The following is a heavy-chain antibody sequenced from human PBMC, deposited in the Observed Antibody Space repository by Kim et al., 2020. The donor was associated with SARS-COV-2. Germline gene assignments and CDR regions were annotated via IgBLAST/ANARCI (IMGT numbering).Heavy chain of an antibody. V-gene: IGHV1-46*02. CDR1: ENTFNTYS. D-gene: IGHD2-21*01. J-gene: IGHJ4*02. CDR2: INPSGGNA. Sequence: ASVKVSCKASENTFNTYSMHWVRQAPGHGLEWMGLINPSGGNATYAQKFQGRVTMTRDTSTSTAFMDLSSLTSDDTAVYYCVGVVVPDQSFDCWGQGTLVTVSS. CDR3: VGVVVPDQSFDC.